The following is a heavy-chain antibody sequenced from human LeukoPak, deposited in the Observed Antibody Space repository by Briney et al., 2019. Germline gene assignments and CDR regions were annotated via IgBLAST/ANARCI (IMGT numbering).Heavy chain of an antibody. V-gene: IGHV3-48*03. CDR3: AKDALYGSGPMDV. Sequence: PGGSLRLSCAASGFTFSSYEMNWVRQAPGKGLEWVSYISNSGSTIYYTESVKGRFTISRDNAKNSLYLQMNSLRAEDTAVYYCAKDALYGSGPMDVWGKGTTVTISS. CDR2: ISNSGSTI. CDR1: GFTFSSYE. J-gene: IGHJ6*03. D-gene: IGHD3-10*01.